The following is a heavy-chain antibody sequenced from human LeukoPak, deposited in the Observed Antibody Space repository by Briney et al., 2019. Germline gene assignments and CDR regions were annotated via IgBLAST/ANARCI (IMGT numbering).Heavy chain of an antibody. Sequence: GGSLRLSCAASGFTFNNAWMSWVRQAPGKGLEWVGRIKSKTDGGTTDYAAPVKGRFTISRDDSKNTLYLQMDSLKTEDTAVYYCTTAFYSGIYSAYWGQGTLVTVSS. D-gene: IGHD1-26*01. CDR3: TTAFYSGIYSAY. CDR2: IKSKTDGGTT. V-gene: IGHV3-15*01. J-gene: IGHJ4*02. CDR1: GFTFNNAW.